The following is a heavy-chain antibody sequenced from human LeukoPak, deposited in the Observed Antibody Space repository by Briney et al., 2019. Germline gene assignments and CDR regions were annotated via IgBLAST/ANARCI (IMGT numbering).Heavy chain of an antibody. V-gene: IGHV3-21*01. Sequence: GGSLRLSCAAPGFTFSSYSMNWVRQAPGKGLHWVSSISSSSSYIYYADSVKGRYTISRDNAKNSLYLQMNSLRAEDTAVYYCGSSQRGDYADYYYYYGMDVWGQGTTVTVSS. CDR1: GFTFSSYS. CDR2: ISSSSSYI. D-gene: IGHD4-17*01. CDR3: GSSQRGDYADYYYYYGMDV. J-gene: IGHJ6*02.